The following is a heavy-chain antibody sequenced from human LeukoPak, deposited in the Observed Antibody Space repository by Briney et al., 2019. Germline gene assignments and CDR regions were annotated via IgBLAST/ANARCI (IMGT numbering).Heavy chain of an antibody. CDR1: GFTFSSYS. V-gene: IGHV3-21*01. CDR2: ISNSSYCR. Sequence: GGSLRLSCAASGFTFSSYSMNWVRVAPGRGLEYVSSISNSSYCRYNAYSVTGRFAISIEIATNTLYLHMKSRRADDTAVYDCSRGLQLCYPGDAFVIWWQGRIVIV. CDR3: SRGLQLCYPGDAFVI. J-gene: IGHJ3*02. D-gene: IGHD5-18*01.